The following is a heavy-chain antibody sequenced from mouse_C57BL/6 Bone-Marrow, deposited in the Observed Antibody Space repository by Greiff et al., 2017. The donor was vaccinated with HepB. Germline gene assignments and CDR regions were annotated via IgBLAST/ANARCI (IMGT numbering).Heavy chain of an antibody. Sequence: EVMLVESEGGLVQPGSSMKLSCTASGFTFSDYYMAWVRQVPEKGLEWVANINYDGSSTYYLDSLKSRFIISRDNAKNILYLQMSSLKSEDTATYYCARSTGRGDWYFDVWGTGTTVTVSS. J-gene: IGHJ1*03. CDR3: ARSTGRGDWYFDV. CDR1: GFTFSDYY. V-gene: IGHV5-16*01. CDR2: INYDGSST. D-gene: IGHD4-1*02.